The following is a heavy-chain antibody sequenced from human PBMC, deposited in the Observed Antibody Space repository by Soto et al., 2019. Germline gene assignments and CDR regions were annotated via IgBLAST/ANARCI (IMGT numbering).Heavy chain of an antibody. V-gene: IGHV4-4*07. CDR1: GGSINTFY. CDR3: AGSGSYGLYYYYGMDV. J-gene: IGHJ6*02. Sequence: KPSETLSLTCTVSGGSINTFYWSWIRQPAGKGLEWIGRIYTSGSTNYNPSLKSRVTMSVDTSKNQFSLKLSSVTAADTAVYYCAGSGSYGLYYYYGMDVWGQGTTVTVSS. CDR2: IYTSGST. D-gene: IGHD1-26*01.